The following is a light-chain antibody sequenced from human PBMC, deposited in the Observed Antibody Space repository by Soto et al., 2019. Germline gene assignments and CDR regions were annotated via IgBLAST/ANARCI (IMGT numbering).Light chain of an antibody. Sequence: EIVMTQSPATLSVSPGERATISCRASQSVSSNLAWYQQKPGQPPRLLIYGTSTRATGVPARFSGSGSGTEFTLTISSLQSEDFAVYYCQQYNNWPRTFGQGTKVEIK. J-gene: IGKJ1*01. V-gene: IGKV3-15*01. CDR2: GTS. CDR1: QSVSSN. CDR3: QQYNNWPRT.